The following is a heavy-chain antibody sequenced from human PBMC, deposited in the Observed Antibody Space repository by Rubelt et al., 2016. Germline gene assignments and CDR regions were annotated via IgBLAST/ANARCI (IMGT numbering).Heavy chain of an antibody. J-gene: IGHJ4*02. CDR3: GKDSSTTVAADDF. CDR2: INFSGNTK. V-gene: IGHV3-11*01. CDR1: GFSFSDYS. D-gene: IGHD1-1*01. Sequence: VSGGGLVKPGGSLRLSCAASGFSFSDYSMSWIRQAPGKGLECISHINFSGNTKYYAASVKGRFTMSRDNAKTSLYLQMNNLRAEDTAVYYCGKDSSTTVAADDFWGQGTLVTVSS.